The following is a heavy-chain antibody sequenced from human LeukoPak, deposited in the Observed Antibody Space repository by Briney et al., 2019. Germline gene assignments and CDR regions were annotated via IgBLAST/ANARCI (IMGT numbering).Heavy chain of an antibody. V-gene: IGHV3-30-3*01. D-gene: IGHD3-9*01. CDR1: GFTFSSYA. CDR3: ARDSGAHYDILTGYYTSDGFDY. Sequence: GGSLRLSCAASGFTFSSYAMHWVRQAPGKGLEWVAVISYDGSNKYYADSVKGRFTISRDNSKNTLCLQMNSLRAEDTAVYYCARDSGAHYDILTGYYTSDGFDYWGQGTLVTVSS. J-gene: IGHJ4*02. CDR2: ISYDGSNK.